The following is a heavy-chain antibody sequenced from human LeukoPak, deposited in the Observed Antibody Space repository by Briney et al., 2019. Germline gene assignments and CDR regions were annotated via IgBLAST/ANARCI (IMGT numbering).Heavy chain of an antibody. Sequence: GGSLRLSCAASGFTFSSYSMNWVRQAPGKGLEWVSSISSSSSYIYYADSVKGRFTISRDNAKNSLYLQMNSLRAEDTAVYYCARESSAAGPCDYWGQGTLVSVSS. CDR3: ARESSAAGPCDY. V-gene: IGHV3-21*01. J-gene: IGHJ4*02. CDR2: ISSSSSYI. CDR1: GFTFSSYS. D-gene: IGHD6-13*01.